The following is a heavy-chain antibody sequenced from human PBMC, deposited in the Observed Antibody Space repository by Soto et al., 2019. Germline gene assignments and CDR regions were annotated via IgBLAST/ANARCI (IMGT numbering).Heavy chain of an antibody. V-gene: IGHV4-59*01. Sequence: QVQLQESGPGLVKPSETLSLTCTVSGASISTYYWCWVRQPPGQGLEWIGYIHDSGSTYYNPSLISRVTMSFDTSRNQSFLQLNSVAAADTAVYYCARESAGSGKNNSFDPWGQGMLVTVSS. CDR3: ARESAGSGKNNSFDP. CDR1: GASISTYY. D-gene: IGHD3-10*01. CDR2: IHDSGST. J-gene: IGHJ5*02.